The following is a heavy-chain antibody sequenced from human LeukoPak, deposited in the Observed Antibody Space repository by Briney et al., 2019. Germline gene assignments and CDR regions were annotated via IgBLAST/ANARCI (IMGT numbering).Heavy chain of an antibody. Sequence: SETLSLTCTVSGGSISSYYWSWIRQPPGRGLEWIGYIYYSGSTNYNPSLKSRVTISVDTSKNQFSLKLSSVTAADTAVYYCARERAYYFDYWGQGTLVTVSS. CDR1: GGSISSYY. CDR3: ARERAYYFDY. CDR2: IYYSGST. V-gene: IGHV4-59*12. J-gene: IGHJ4*02.